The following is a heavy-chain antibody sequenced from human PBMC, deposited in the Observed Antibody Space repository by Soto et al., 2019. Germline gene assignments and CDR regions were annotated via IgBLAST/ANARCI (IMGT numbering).Heavy chain of an antibody. CDR1: GFTFSSYW. V-gene: IGHV3-74*01. D-gene: IGHD3-10*01. CDR3: ARDREILWFGELPIGGMDV. CDR2: INSDGSST. J-gene: IGHJ6*02. Sequence: HPGGSLRLSCAASGFTFSSYWMHWVRQAPGKGLVWVSRINSDGSSTSYADSVKGRFTISRDNAKNTLYLQMNSLRAEDTAVYYCARDREILWFGELPIGGMDVWGQGTTVTVSS.